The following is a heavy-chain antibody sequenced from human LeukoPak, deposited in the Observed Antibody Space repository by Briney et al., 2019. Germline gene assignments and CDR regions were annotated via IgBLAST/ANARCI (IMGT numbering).Heavy chain of an antibody. CDR2: IHHSGRS. V-gene: IGHV4-34*01. J-gene: IGHJ5*02. CDR1: YVPLSGYY. Sequence: SETLSLTCAVHYVPLSGYYWTCIPQPPGKGVEGFGEIHHSGRSTSNASLKSRATISLATSKNHFSLQLTSMPAAATAVYFCARGGGPRRSWLDISGLGTVATVPS. CDR3: ARGGGPRRSWLDI. D-gene: IGHD3-10*01.